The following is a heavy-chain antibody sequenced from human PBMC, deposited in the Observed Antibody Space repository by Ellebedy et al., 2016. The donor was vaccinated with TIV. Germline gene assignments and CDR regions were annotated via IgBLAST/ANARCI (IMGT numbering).Heavy chain of an antibody. D-gene: IGHD2-21*02. CDR3: ARGGDWLFDY. CDR1: DDSISRDKW. Sequence: MPSETLSLTCGVSDDSISRDKWWTWVRQAPGRALEWIGEIHHTKGTNYNPSLRSRVSMSVDKSKNQFSLNINSVTAAATAVYFCARGGDWLFDYWGQGILVTVSS. V-gene: IGHV4-4*02. CDR2: IHHTKGT. J-gene: IGHJ4*02.